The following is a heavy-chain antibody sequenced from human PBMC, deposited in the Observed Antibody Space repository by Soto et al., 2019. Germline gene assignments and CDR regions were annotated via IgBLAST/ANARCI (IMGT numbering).Heavy chain of an antibody. CDR2: IWYDGSKI. D-gene: IGHD6-13*01. Sequence: QVQLVQSGGGVVQPGGSLRLSCAASGFTFSSYGMHWVRQAPGKGLEWVAVIWYDGSKIYYADSVKGRFTISRDNSKSTLYLQMNSLRSEDTAVYSCARPLEQHQLGFGMDVWGQGSPVTVSS. CDR1: GFTFSSYG. J-gene: IGHJ6*01. CDR3: ARPLEQHQLGFGMDV. V-gene: IGHV3-33*01.